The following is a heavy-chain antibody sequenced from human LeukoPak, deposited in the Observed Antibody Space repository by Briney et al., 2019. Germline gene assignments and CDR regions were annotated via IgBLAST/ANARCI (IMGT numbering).Heavy chain of an antibody. Sequence: GGSLRLSCAASGFTFSSYAMTWVRQAPGKGLEWVSTISTGGGSTYFADSVKGRFTISRDNSKTTLYLQMNSLRAEDTAIYYCAKVAYKWDDAAPIDDWGQGTLVTVSS. D-gene: IGHD1-20*01. CDR2: ISTGGGST. J-gene: IGHJ4*02. V-gene: IGHV3-23*01. CDR1: GFTFSSYA. CDR3: AKVAYKWDDAAPIDD.